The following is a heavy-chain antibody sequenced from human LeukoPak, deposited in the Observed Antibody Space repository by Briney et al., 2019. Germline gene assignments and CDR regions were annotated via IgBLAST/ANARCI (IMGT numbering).Heavy chain of an antibody. CDR2: ILTSSSYM. J-gene: IGHJ4*02. V-gene: IGHV3-21*01. D-gene: IGHD6-19*01. CDR3: AREYSSGWCDF. Sequence: GRSLTLSCAASGFTFSSYSMIWVRQAPGKGLEWVSSILTSSSYMYYADSVKGRFTISRDNPKNSLSLQTSGLRAEDTAIYYCAREYSSGWCDFWGQGTLVTVSS. CDR1: GFTFSSYS.